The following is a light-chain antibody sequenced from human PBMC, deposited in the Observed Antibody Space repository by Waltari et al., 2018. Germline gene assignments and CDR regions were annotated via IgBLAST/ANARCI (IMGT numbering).Light chain of an antibody. CDR2: KAS. CDR1: QSISSW. CDR3: QQYKSL. Sequence: DIQMTQSPSTLSASVGDRVTITCRASQSISSWLAWYQQKPGKAPKLLIYKASTLESGVPSRFGGSGSGTEFTLTISSLQPDDFATYYCQQYKSLFGPGTKVDI. J-gene: IGKJ3*01. V-gene: IGKV1-5*03.